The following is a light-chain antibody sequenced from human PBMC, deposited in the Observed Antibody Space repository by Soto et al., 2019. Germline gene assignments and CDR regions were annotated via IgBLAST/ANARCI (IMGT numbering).Light chain of an antibody. CDR3: QHRSIWPVS. J-gene: IGKJ5*01. CDR2: DTS. V-gene: IGKV3-11*01. CDR1: QGIGDT. Sequence: EVVMTQSPANLSVSPGEGVTLSCRANQGIGDTLAWYQHKPGQTPRLLIYDTSNRATGIPARFSGSGSGTDFTLTISSLEPEDFAVYYCQHRSIWPVSFGQGTRLEIK.